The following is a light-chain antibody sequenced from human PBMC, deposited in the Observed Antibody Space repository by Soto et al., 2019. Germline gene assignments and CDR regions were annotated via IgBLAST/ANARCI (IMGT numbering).Light chain of an antibody. CDR1: QSISSR. CDR2: KES. CDR3: QQYNSYSRA. V-gene: IGKV1-5*03. Sequence: DIQMTQSPSTLSASVGDRVTITWRASQSISSRLAWYQQKPGKAPKLLIYKESSLESGVPSRFSGSGSGTDFTLTISSLQPDDFATYYCQQYNSYSRAFGQGTKVEIK. J-gene: IGKJ1*01.